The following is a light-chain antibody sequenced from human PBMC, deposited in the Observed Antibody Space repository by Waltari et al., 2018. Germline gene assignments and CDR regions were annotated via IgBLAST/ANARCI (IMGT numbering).Light chain of an antibody. V-gene: IGKV1-5*03. CDR2: KAS. J-gene: IGKJ4*01. Sequence: DIQMTQSPSTLSAPVGDRFTITCRASQSISNWLAWYKQKPGKAPKLLIYKASTLESGVPSRFSGSGSVTEFTLTISSLQPDDFATYYCQQYNSYSLLSFGGGTKVEIK. CDR3: QQYNSYSLLS. CDR1: QSISNW.